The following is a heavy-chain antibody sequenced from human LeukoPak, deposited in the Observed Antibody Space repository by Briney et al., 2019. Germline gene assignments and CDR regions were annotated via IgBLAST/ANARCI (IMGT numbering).Heavy chain of an antibody. CDR1: GFTFSTYW. CDR2: IKQDGSER. Sequence: GGSLRLSCAASGFTFSTYWMIWVRQAPGKGLEWVANIKQDGSERYYVDSVKGRFTVSRDNAKNSLYLQMNSLRGDDTAVYYCAKEADYGDFFDYWGQGTLVTVSS. J-gene: IGHJ4*02. D-gene: IGHD4-17*01. V-gene: IGHV3-7*01. CDR3: AKEADYGDFFDY.